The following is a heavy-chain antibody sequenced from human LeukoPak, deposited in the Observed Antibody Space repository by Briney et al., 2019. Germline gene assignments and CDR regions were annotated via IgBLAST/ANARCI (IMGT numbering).Heavy chain of an antibody. CDR3: ARAVGPYDY. V-gene: IGHV3-33*01. D-gene: IGHD3-10*01. CDR2: IWSDGSNK. Sequence: HPGGSLRLSCAASGFTFSTYGIHWDRQAPGKGLEWVAVIWSDGSNKYYADSVKGRFTISRDNSKDTLYLQMNSLRAEDTAMYFCARAVGPYDYWGQGTLVTVSS. CDR1: GFTFSTYG. J-gene: IGHJ4*02.